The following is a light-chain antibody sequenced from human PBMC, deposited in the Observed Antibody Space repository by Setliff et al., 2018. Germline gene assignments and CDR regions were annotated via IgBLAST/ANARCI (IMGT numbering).Light chain of an antibody. CDR2: DVS. Sequence: QSALAQPASVSGSAGQSITISCTGTSSDVGAYNYVSWYQHYSGKAPKFVIYDVSNRPSGVSNRFSGSKSGNTASLTISGLQAEDEADYYCCSYTGTSTPYVFGTGTKVTVL. J-gene: IGLJ1*01. V-gene: IGLV2-14*03. CDR1: SSDVGAYNY. CDR3: CSYTGTSTPYV.